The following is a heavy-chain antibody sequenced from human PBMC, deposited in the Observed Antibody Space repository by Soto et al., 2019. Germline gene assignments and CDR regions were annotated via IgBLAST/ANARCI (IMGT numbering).Heavy chain of an antibody. CDR3: TRTPEGDSGTLHY. CDR2: IYHSGST. D-gene: IGHD3-10*01. V-gene: IGHV4-31*03. J-gene: IGHJ4*02. Sequence: PSETLSLTCTVSGDSISSFGTYWSWIRQHPGKGLEWIGYIYHSGSTYYNPSLKSRVSLTVGPSRNQFSLNLNSVTAADTAVYYYTRTPEGDSGTLHYGRPGTLLP. CDR1: GDSISSFGTY.